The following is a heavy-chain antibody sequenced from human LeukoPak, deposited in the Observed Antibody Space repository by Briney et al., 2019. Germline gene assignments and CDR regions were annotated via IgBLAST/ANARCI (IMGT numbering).Heavy chain of an antibody. J-gene: IGHJ4*02. V-gene: IGHV3-48*04. CDR3: ARENYGSGSCLDY. CDR1: GFTVSSKH. CDR2: ISWNSGSI. D-gene: IGHD3-10*01. Sequence: GGSLRLSCAASGFTVSSKHMTWVRQAPGKGLEWVSGISWNSGSIGYADSVKGRFTISRDNAKNSLYLQMNSLRAEDTAVYYCARENYGSGSCLDYWGQGTLVTVSS.